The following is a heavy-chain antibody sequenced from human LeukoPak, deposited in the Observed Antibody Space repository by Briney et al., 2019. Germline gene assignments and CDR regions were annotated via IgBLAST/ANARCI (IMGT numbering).Heavy chain of an antibody. V-gene: IGHV1-69*05. CDR3: ARGAPTTSRYNWFDP. Sequence: WASVKVSCKASGGTFSSYAISWVRQAPEQGLEWMGGIIPIFGTANYAQKFQGRVTITTDESTSTAYMELSSLRSEDTAVYYCARGAPTTSRYNWFDPWGQGTLVTVSS. CDR2: IIPIFGTA. J-gene: IGHJ5*02. CDR1: GGTFSSYA. D-gene: IGHD4-11*01.